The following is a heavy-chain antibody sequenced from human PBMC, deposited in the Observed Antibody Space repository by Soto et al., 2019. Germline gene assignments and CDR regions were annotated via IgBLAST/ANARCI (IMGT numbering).Heavy chain of an antibody. Sequence: QVQLVQSGAEVKKPGASVKVSCKASGYTFSGSVMHWVRQAPGQGLEWMGWINADNGNTKYSQKFQGRVTMTWDTSASTAYMELRSLRSEDTAIYYCASEIDASTATSLDYWGQGTLVTVSS. CDR3: ASEIDASTATSLDY. J-gene: IGHJ4*02. CDR1: GYTFSGSV. V-gene: IGHV1-3*01. D-gene: IGHD4-17*01. CDR2: INADNGNT.